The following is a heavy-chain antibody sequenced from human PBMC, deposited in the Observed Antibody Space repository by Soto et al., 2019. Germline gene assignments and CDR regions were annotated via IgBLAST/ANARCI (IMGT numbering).Heavy chain of an antibody. V-gene: IGHV3-23*01. Sequence: EVQLLESGGGLVQPGGSLRLSCAASGFTFSSYAMRWVRQAPGKGLEWVSAISGSGGSTYYADSVKGRFTISRDNSKNTLYLQMTSLRAEDTAVYYCAKVVIVVVPAAMNYYMDVWGKGTTVTVSS. D-gene: IGHD2-2*01. CDR2: ISGSGGST. CDR3: AKVVIVVVPAAMNYYMDV. J-gene: IGHJ6*03. CDR1: GFTFSSYA.